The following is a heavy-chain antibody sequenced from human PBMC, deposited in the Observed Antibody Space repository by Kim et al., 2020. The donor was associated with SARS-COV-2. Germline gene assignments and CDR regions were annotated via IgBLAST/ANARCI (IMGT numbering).Heavy chain of an antibody. CDR3: ARGPNYYDSSGYPYYYYYGMDV. V-gene: IGHV1-69*06. Sequence: SVKVSCKASGGTFSSYAISWVRQAPGQGLEWMGGIIPIFGTANYAQKFQGRVTITADKSTSTAYMELSSLRSEDTAVYYCARGPNYYDSSGYPYYYYYGMDVWGQGTTVTVSS. D-gene: IGHD3-22*01. CDR2: IIPIFGTA. CDR1: GGTFSSYA. J-gene: IGHJ6*02.